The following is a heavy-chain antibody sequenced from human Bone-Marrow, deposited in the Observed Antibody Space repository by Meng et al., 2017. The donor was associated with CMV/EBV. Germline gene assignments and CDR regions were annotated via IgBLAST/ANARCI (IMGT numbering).Heavy chain of an antibody. J-gene: IGHJ6*02. V-gene: IGHV3-20*01. D-gene: IGHD4-11*01. CDR3: ARALDYSSYYGMDV. CDR1: GFTFDDYG. CDR2: INWNGGST. Sequence: GESLKISCAASGFTFDDYGMSWVRQAPGKGLEWVSGINWNGGSTGYADSVKGRFTISRDNAKNSLYLQMNSLRAEDTALYHCARALDYSSYYGMDVWGQGTTVTVSS.